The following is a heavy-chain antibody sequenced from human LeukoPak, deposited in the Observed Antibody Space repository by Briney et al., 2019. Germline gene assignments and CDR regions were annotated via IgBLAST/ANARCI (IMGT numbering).Heavy chain of an antibody. CDR2: ISSSSSYM. J-gene: IGHJ4*01. CDR1: GFTFSSYS. V-gene: IGHV3-21*01. CDR3: ARVEKYYYDSSGYYDF. D-gene: IGHD3-22*01. Sequence: PGGSLRLSCAASGFTFSSYSMNWVRQAPGKGLEWVSSISSSSSYMYYADSVKGRFTISRDNAKNSLYLQMNSLRAEDTAVYYCARVEKYYYDSSGYYDFWGQGTLVTVSS.